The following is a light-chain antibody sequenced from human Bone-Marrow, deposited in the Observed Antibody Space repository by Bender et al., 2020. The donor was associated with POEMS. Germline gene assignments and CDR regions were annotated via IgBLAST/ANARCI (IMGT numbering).Light chain of an antibody. CDR2: EVT. Sequence: QSALTQPPSASGSPGQSVTISCTGTSSDVGGYNRVSWYQQYPGKAPKVMIYEVTKRPSGVPDRFSGSKSGNTASLAITGLQAEDEGDYYCQSYDNSLGGWVFGGGTKLTVL. CDR3: QSYDNSLGGWV. V-gene: IGLV2-8*01. CDR1: SSDVGGYNR. J-gene: IGLJ3*02.